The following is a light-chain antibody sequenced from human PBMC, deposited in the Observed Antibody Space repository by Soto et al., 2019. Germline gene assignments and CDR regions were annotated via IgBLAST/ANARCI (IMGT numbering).Light chain of an antibody. Sequence: VIWMTQSPSLLSASTGDRVTISCRMSQDISSHLAWYQQKPGKAPELLIYAASTLQSGVPSRFSGSGSGTDFTLTISCLQSEDFATYYWQQYYSFPLTFGGGTKVEIK. CDR3: QQYYSFPLT. CDR1: QDISSH. J-gene: IGKJ4*01. CDR2: AAS. V-gene: IGKV1D-8*01.